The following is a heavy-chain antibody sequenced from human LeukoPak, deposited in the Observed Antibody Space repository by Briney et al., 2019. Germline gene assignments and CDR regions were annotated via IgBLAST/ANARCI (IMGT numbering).Heavy chain of an antibody. Sequence: ASVKVSCKASGYTFTSYGISWVRQAPGQGLEWMGWISAYNGNTNYAQKLQGRVTMTTDTSTGTAYMELRSLRSDDTAVYYCARDASIFGVVMADYVDVWGKGTTVTVSS. V-gene: IGHV1-18*01. J-gene: IGHJ6*03. D-gene: IGHD3-3*01. CDR3: ARDASIFGVVMADYVDV. CDR2: ISAYNGNT. CDR1: GYTFTSYG.